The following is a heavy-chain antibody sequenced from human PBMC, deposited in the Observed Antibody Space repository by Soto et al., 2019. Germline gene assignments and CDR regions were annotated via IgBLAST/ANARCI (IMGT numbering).Heavy chain of an antibody. V-gene: IGHV4-59*01. CDR1: GGSISSYY. D-gene: IGHD5-12*01. CDR3: AGGTDGKKVAY. J-gene: IGHJ4*02. Sequence: ETLSLTCTVSGGSISSYYWSWIRQPPGKGLEWIGYFYYSGSTNYNPSLESRLTMSVDVSKNHFSLRLNSVTAADTAVYYCAGGTDGKKVAYWGQGALVTVSS. CDR2: FYYSGST.